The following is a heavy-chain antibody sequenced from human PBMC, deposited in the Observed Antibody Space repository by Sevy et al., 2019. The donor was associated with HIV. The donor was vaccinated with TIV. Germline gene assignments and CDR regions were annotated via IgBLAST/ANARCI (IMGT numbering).Heavy chain of an antibody. CDR1: GGSFSGYY. V-gene: IGHV4-34*01. D-gene: IGHD6-13*01. CDR2: INHSGST. CDR3: ARGTGYSSSWYVY. Sequence: SETLSLTCAVYGGSFSGYYWSWIRQPPGKGLEWIGEINHSGSTNYNPSLESRVTISVDTSKNQFSLKLSSVTAADTAVYYCARGTGYSSSWYVYWGQGTLVTVSS. J-gene: IGHJ4*02.